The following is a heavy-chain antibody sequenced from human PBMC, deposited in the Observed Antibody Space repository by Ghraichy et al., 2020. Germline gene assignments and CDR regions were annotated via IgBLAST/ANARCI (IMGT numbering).Heavy chain of an antibody. D-gene: IGHD3-10*01. J-gene: IGHJ6*02. CDR1: GYSFSTFW. CDR3: ARAVRGLMVPGV. V-gene: IGHV5-51*01. Sequence: GESLNISCKGSGYSFSTFWIGWVRQMPGRGLEWMGIINPTDSNTKYSPSLQGQVTISADKSFSTAYLQWTSLKASDTAVYYCARAVRGLMVPGVWGQGTTVTVSS. CDR2: INPTDSNT.